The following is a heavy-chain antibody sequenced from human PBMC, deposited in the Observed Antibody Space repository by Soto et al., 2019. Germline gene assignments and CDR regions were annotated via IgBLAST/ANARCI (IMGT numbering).Heavy chain of an antibody. V-gene: IGHV1-18*01. Sequence: ASVKVSCKPSGYTFTTYVISWVRQAPGQGLEWMGWINTYSGNTNYAQKLQGRVTMTTDTSTSTAYMELRSLRSDDTAVYYCARESCGGDCYSGLDQWGQGTLVTVSS. CDR1: GYTFTTYV. CDR3: ARESCGGDCYSGLDQ. D-gene: IGHD2-21*02. CDR2: INTYSGNT. J-gene: IGHJ4*02.